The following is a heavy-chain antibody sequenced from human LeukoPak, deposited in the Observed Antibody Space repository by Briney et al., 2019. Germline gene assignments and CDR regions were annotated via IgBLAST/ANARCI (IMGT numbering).Heavy chain of an antibody. J-gene: IGHJ5*02. Sequence: ASVKVSCKVSGYTLTELSMHWVRQAPGKGLEWMGGFDPEDGETIYARKFQGRVTMTEDTSTDTAYMELSSLRSEDTAVYYCATATQSIAARRWFDPWGQGTLVTVSS. CDR1: GYTLTELS. D-gene: IGHD6-6*01. CDR2: FDPEDGET. V-gene: IGHV1-24*01. CDR3: ATATQSIAARRWFDP.